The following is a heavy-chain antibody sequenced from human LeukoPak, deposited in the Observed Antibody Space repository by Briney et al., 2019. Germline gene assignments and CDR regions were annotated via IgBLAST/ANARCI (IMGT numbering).Heavy chain of an antibody. J-gene: IGHJ4*02. CDR1: GFTFSSYG. CDR2: IWYDGSNK. Sequence: GGSLRLSCAASGFTFSSYGMHWVRQAPGKGLEWVAVIWYDGSNKYYADSVKGRFTISRDNSKNTLYLQMNSLRAEDTAVYYCVGEIGPRSFDYWGQGTLVTVSS. V-gene: IGHV3-33*01. D-gene: IGHD3-16*01. CDR3: VGEIGPRSFDY.